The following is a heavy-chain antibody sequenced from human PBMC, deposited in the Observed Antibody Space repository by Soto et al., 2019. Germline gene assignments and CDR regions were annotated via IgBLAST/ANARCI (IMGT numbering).Heavy chain of an antibody. CDR1: GYTFTGHY. V-gene: IGHV1-2*02. D-gene: IGHD3-22*01. CDR2: VNPNSGDT. J-gene: IGHJ4*02. Sequence: ASVKVSCKASGYTFTGHYMHWVRQAPGQGLEWMGWVNPNSGDTDYAQTFKGRVTLTTDTSINTAYMELSSLRSDDTAVYYCARDLAALYDSSGYYLDFWGQGTLVTVSS. CDR3: ARDLAALYDSSGYYLDF.